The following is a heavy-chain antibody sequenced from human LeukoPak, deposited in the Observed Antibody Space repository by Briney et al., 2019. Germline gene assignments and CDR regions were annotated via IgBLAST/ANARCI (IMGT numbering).Heavy chain of an antibody. CDR3: ARHQPRRSTSGYSHFDY. CDR1: GGSVSSSSYY. J-gene: IGHJ4*02. D-gene: IGHD3-22*01. Sequence: SETLSLTCTVSGGSVSSSSYYWGWIRQSPGKGPEWIGTIYYSGSTYYNASLKSRVTISVDTSKNQFSLRLSSVTAADTAMYYCARHQPRRSTSGYSHFDYWGQGTLVTVSS. CDR2: IYYSGST. V-gene: IGHV4-39*01.